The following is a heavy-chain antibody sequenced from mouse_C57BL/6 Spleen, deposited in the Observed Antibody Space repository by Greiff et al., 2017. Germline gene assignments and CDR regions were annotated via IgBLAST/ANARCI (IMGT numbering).Heavy chain of an antibody. D-gene: IGHD2-5*01. CDR1: GFTFTDYY. V-gene: IGHV7-3*01. CDR2: IRNKANGYTT. CDR3: ARYYYSKGYYAMDY. Sequence: EVKVVESGGGLVQPGGSLSLSCAASGFTFTDYYMSWVRQPPGKALEWLGFIRNKANGYTTEYSASVKGRFTISRDNSQSILYLQMNALRAEDSATYYCARYYYSKGYYAMDYWGQGTSVTVSS. J-gene: IGHJ4*01.